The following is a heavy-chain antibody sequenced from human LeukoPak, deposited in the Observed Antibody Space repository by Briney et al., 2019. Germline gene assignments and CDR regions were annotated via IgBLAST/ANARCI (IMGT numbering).Heavy chain of an antibody. CDR1: GFTFSSYW. D-gene: IGHD6-19*01. CDR3: AKAYASGWYYFDF. J-gene: IGHJ4*02. V-gene: IGHV3-7*03. CDR2: IKQDGSEK. Sequence: PGGSLRLSCAASGFTFSSYWMSWVRQAPGKGLEWVANIKQDGSEKYYVDSVKGRFTISRDNAKNSLYLQMNSLRAEDTAVYYCAKAYASGWYYFDFWGQGSLVIVSS.